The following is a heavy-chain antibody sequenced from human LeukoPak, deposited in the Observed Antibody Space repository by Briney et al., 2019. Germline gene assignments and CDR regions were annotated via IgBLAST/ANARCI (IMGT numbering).Heavy chain of an antibody. CDR1: GFTFSIYT. D-gene: IGHD2/OR15-2a*01. Sequence: GGSLRLSCVASGFTFSIYTMSWVRQAPGKGLEWVSSITSSSSSMYSADSVKGRLTISRDNAKNTLYLQMNSLRAEDTALYYCVKDLDFRADCWGQGTLVTVSS. CDR3: VKDLDFRADC. CDR2: ITSSSSSM. V-gene: IGHV3-21*01. J-gene: IGHJ4*02.